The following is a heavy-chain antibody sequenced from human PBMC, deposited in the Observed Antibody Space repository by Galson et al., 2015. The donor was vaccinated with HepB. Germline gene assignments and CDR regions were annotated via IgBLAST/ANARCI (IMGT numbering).Heavy chain of an antibody. CDR3: ARHESESKTCAADN. V-gene: IGHV4-39*01. D-gene: IGHD2-21*01. Sequence: ETLSLTCTVSGGSISSSSYYWGWLRQPPGKGLEWIGSFYYTGNTHYNPSLKSRVTISGDTSKNQFSLKLNSVTAADTAVYYCARHESESKTCAADNWGQGTLVTVSS. J-gene: IGHJ4*02. CDR1: GGSISSSSYY. CDR2: FYYTGNT.